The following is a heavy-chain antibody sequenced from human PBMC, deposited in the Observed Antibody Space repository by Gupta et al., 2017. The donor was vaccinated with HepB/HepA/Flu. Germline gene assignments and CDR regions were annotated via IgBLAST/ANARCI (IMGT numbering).Heavy chain of an antibody. V-gene: IGHV4-39*01. CDR1: GGSISTTDYY. D-gene: IGHD6-13*01. CDR3: ARRPIPAIVAAGTEYYFDY. CDR2: LYYRGNT. Sequence: QLHLQESGPGLVKPSETLSLTCTVSGGSISTTDYYWGWIRQPPGKGLEWIGSLYYRGNTYNNPSLQSRVTISVDTSKNQFSLRLTSVTAADTAVYYCARRPIPAIVAAGTEYYFDYWGQGSRVTVSA. J-gene: IGHJ4*02.